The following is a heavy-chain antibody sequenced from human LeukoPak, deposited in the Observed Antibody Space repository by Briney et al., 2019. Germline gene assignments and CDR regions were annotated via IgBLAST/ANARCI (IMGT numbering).Heavy chain of an antibody. Sequence: SETLSLTCAVYGGSFSGYYWSWIRQPPGKGLEWIGEINHSGSTNYNPSLKSRVTISVDTSKNQFSLKLSSVTAAATAVYYCARSRGQYWYFDLWGRGTLVTVSS. CDR1: GGSFSGYY. J-gene: IGHJ2*01. CDR2: INHSGST. CDR3: ARSRGQYWYFDL. V-gene: IGHV4-34*01. D-gene: IGHD2-15*01.